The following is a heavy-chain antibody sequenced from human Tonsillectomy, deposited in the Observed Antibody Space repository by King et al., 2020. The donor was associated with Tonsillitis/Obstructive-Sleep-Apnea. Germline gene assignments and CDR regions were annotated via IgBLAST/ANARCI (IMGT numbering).Heavy chain of an antibody. V-gene: IGHV3-43*01. J-gene: IGHJ6*04. Sequence: VQLVESGGVVVQPGGSLRLACAASGFTFDDYTMHWGRQAPGTGLEWFSLLIWAGGSTNYAVSVKGRFTISRYNSKNSLYLQMNSLRTEDTALYYCAKDIKPYDFWSGFLMDVWGKGTTVTVSS. CDR1: GFTFDDYT. CDR2: LIWAGGST. CDR3: AKDIKPYDFWSGFLMDV. D-gene: IGHD3-3*01.